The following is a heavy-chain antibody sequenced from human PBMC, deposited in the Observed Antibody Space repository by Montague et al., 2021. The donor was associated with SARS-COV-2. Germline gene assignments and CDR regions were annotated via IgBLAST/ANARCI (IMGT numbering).Heavy chain of an antibody. CDR3: ARGPVGVAARLRYYFDQ. D-gene: IGHD6-6*01. V-gene: IGHV4-34*01. Sequence: SETLSLTCAVYGGSLSGDHWSWIRQPPGKGLEWIGEVNHSGHTXXXVXXXXRVTMSVDTSKSQFSLKVRSVTAADTAVYYCARGPVGVAARLRYYFDQWGQGTLVTVSS. CDR2: VNHSGHT. J-gene: IGHJ4*02. CDR1: GGSLSGDH.